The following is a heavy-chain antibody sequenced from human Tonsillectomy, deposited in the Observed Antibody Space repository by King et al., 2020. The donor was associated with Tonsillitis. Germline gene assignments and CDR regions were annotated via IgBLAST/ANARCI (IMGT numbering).Heavy chain of an antibody. Sequence: VQLQESGPGLVKPSQTLSLTCTVSGGSISSGGNYWRWIRQHPGKGLEWIGYIYYSGSTYYNPSLKSLVTISLDTSKNQFSLELSSVTAADTAVYYCARAPGYSGGWTDAFNIWGQGIMVTVSS. V-gene: IGHV4-31*01. D-gene: IGHD6-19*01. CDR1: GGSISSGGNY. CDR3: ARAPGYSGGWTDAFNI. CDR2: IYYSGST. J-gene: IGHJ3*02.